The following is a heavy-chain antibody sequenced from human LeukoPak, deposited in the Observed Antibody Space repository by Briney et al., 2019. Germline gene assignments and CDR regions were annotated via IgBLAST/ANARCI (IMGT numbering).Heavy chain of an antibody. J-gene: IGHJ4*02. CDR2: IWYDGSNK. CDR3: ARDNPLGGTTSLDY. V-gene: IGHV3-33*01. Sequence: PGGSLRLSCAASGFTFSSYGMHWVRQAPGKGLEWVAVIWYDGSNKYYADSVKGRSTISRDNSKNTLYLQMNSLRAEDTAVYYCARDNPLGGTTSLDYWGQGTLVTVSS. CDR1: GFTFSSYG. D-gene: IGHD1-1*01.